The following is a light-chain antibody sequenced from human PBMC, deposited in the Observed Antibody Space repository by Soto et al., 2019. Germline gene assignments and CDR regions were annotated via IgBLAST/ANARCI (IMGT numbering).Light chain of an antibody. CDR2: AAS. CDR1: QGISNY. CDR3: QKYNSAPCT. V-gene: IGKV1-27*01. J-gene: IGKJ5*01. Sequence: DIQMTQSPSSLSASVGDRVTITCRASQGISNYLAWYQQKPGKVPKLLIYAASTLQAGVPSRFSGSGSGTDFPLTISSLPPEDVATYYCQKYNSAPCTFGQGTRLDIK.